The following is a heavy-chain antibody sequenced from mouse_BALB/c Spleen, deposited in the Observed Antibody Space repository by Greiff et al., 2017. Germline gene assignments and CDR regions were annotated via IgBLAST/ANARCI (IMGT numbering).Heavy chain of an antibody. CDR1: GFTFTDYY. V-gene: IGHV14-4*02. D-gene: IGHD2-4*01. CDR2: IDPENGDT. CDR3: NAGYDDAGFAY. J-gene: IGHJ3*01. Sequence: VQLQQSGAELVRSGASVKLSCTASGFTFTDYYMHWVKQRPEQGLEWIGWIDPENGDTEYAPKFQGKATMTADTSSNTAYLQLSSLTSEDTAVYYCNAGYDDAGFAYWGQGTLVTVSA.